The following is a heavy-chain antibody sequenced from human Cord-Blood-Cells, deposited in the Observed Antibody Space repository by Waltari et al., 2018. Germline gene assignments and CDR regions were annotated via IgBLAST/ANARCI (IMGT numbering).Heavy chain of an antibody. CDR2: IIPTLGLA. J-gene: IGHJ4*02. Sequence: QVQLVQSGAEVKKPGSSVKVSCKASGGTFSSYAISWVRQAPGQGLEWMGGIIPTLGLANYDKKFQGRVTITADKSTSTAYMELSSLRSEDTAVYYCAIPILAYCGGDCYDYWGQGTLVTVSS. CDR3: AIPILAYCGGDCYDY. D-gene: IGHD2-21*01. CDR1: GGTFSSYA. V-gene: IGHV1-69*10.